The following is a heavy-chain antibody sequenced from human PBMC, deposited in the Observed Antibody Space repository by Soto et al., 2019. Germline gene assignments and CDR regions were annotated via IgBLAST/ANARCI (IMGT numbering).Heavy chain of an antibody. CDR1: GYSFTSYW. D-gene: IGHD3-22*01. CDR3: ARRYYYDSTTYSPFDP. V-gene: IGHV5-51*01. CDR2: IYPGDSDT. Sequence: RGESLKITCKGSGYSFTSYWIGWVRQMPGKGLEWMGIIYPGDSDTRYGPSFQGQVTISADKSISTAYLQWSSLNASDTAMYYCARRYYYDSTTYSPFDPWGQGPLVTVSS. J-gene: IGHJ5*02.